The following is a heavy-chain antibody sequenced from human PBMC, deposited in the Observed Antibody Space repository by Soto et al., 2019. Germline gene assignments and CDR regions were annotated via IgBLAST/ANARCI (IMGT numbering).Heavy chain of an antibody. V-gene: IGHV1-18*01. Sequence: QVQLVQSGAEVKKPGASVKVSCKASGYTFTSYGISWVRQAPGQGLEWMGWISAYNGNTNYAQKLQGRVTMTTDTSTSTAYMELSSLRSEDTAVYYCARDRYYYDSSGSPDGYWGQGTLVTVSS. CDR2: ISAYNGNT. CDR3: ARDRYYYDSSGSPDGY. D-gene: IGHD3-22*01. J-gene: IGHJ4*02. CDR1: GYTFTSYG.